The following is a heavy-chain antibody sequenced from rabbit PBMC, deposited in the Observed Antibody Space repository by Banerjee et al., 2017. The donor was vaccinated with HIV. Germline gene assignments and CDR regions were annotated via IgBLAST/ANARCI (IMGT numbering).Heavy chain of an antibody. CDR3: ARDYSGNSGNAFKL. V-gene: IGHV1S45*01. Sequence: QEQLEESGGDLVKPGASLTLTCTASGFSFSGSYWICWVRQAPGKGLEWIACIVADSGSTYYASWAKGRFTISKTSSTTVTLQMPSLTGADTATYFCARDYSGNSGNAFKLWGPGTLVTVS. CDR1: GFSFSGSYW. CDR2: IVADSGST. J-gene: IGHJ4*01. D-gene: IGHD7-1*01.